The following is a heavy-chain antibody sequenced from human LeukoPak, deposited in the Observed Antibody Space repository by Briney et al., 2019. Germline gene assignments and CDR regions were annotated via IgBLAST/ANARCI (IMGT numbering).Heavy chain of an antibody. J-gene: IGHJ5*02. D-gene: IGHD2-15*01. V-gene: IGHV4-59*08. CDR3: AKGVGSGASNWFDP. CDR2: IYYSGST. Sequence: SETLSLTCTASGGSISSYYWSWIRQPPGKGLEWIGYIYYSGSTNYNPSLKSRVTISVDTSKNQFSLKLSSVTAADTAVYYCAKGVGSGASNWFDPWGQGTLVTVSS. CDR1: GGSISSYY.